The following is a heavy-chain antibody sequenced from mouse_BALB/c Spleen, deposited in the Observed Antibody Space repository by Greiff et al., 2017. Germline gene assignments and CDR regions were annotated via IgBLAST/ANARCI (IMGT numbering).Heavy chain of an antibody. CDR1: GFTFSSYA. J-gene: IGHJ2*01. CDR2: ISSGGST. V-gene: IGHV5-6-5*01. D-gene: IGHD2-1*01. CDR3: ARATMGYFDY. Sequence: EVKLVESGGGLVKPGGSLKLSCAASGFTFSSYAMSWVRQTPEKRLEWVASISSGGSTYYPDSVKGRFTISRDNARNILYLQMSSLRSEDTAMYYCARATMGYFDYWGQGTTLTVSS.